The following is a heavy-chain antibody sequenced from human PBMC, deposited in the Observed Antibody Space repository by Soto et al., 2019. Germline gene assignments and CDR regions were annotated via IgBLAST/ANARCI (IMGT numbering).Heavy chain of an antibody. D-gene: IGHD5-18*01. J-gene: IGHJ6*02. CDR3: ARGYSYGYYFYYGMDV. V-gene: IGHV3-11*01. Sequence: GGSLRLSCAASGFTFSDYYMSWIRQAPGKGLEWVSYIRSSGSTIYYADSVKGRFTISSDNAKNSLYLQMNSLRAEDTAVYYCARGYSYGYYFYYGMDVWGQGTTVTVSS. CDR2: IRSSGSTI. CDR1: GFTFSDYY.